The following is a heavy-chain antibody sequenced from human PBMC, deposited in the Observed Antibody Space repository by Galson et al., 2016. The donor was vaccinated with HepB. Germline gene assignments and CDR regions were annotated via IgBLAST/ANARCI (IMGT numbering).Heavy chain of an antibody. V-gene: IGHV1-69*13. CDR1: GGTFNSYA. D-gene: IGHD5-24*01. Sequence: SVKVSCKASGGTFNSYAISWVRQAPGQGLEWMGGIIPLYGTANSAQKFQGRVTIIADESTSTAYMELSSLRSEDTAMYYCARGRDGYNSYFYYGMDVWGQGTTVTVSS. CDR3: ARGRDGYNSYFYYGMDV. CDR2: IIPLYGTA. J-gene: IGHJ6*02.